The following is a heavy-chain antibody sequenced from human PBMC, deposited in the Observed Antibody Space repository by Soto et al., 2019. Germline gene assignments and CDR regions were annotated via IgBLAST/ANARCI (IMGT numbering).Heavy chain of an antibody. CDR2: INHSGST. CDR3: ARGGHCSSTSCYYGMDV. CDR1: GGSFSGYY. V-gene: IGHV4-34*01. J-gene: IGHJ6*02. D-gene: IGHD2-2*01. Sequence: SETLSLTCAVYGGSFSGYYWSWIRQPPGKGLEWIGEINHSGSTNYNPSLKSRVTISVDTSKNQFSLKLSSVTAADTAVYYCARGGHCSSTSCYYGMDVWGQGTTVTVSS.